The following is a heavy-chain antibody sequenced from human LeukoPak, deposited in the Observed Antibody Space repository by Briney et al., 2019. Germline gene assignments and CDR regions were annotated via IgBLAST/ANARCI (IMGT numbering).Heavy chain of an antibody. Sequence: SETLSLTCTVSGGSVSNGSYYWGWIRQPPGKGLEWIGSIYHSGSTYYNPSLKSRVTISVDASKTQFSLKLNSVTAADTAVYYCARGSRELYYFDYWGQGTLVTVSS. CDR3: ARGSRELYYFDY. V-gene: IGHV4-39*07. CDR2: IYHSGST. CDR1: GGSVSNGSYY. D-gene: IGHD1-7*01. J-gene: IGHJ4*02.